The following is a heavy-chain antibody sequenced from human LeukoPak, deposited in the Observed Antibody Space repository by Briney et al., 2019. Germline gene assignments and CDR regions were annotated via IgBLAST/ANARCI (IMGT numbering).Heavy chain of an antibody. CDR1: GFTFRNYE. J-gene: IGHJ5*02. Sequence: PGGCLRLSCAASGFTFRNYEMTWGRQAPGKGLEWVSFISSGGSSTHYADSVKGRFTISRDNANNSVFLQMNSLRAEDTAVYFCARGKGKFDPCGHRNLVSVSS. V-gene: IGHV3-48*03. CDR3: ARGKGKFDP. CDR2: ISSGGSST.